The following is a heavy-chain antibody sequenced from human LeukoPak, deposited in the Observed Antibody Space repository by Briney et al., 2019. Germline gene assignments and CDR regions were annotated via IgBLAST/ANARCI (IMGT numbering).Heavy chain of an antibody. CDR1: GFTFRSYA. CDR3: AKDSSGWSPTNWFDP. CDR2: ISYDGNNQ. J-gene: IGHJ5*02. V-gene: IGHV3-30*04. Sequence: GGSLRLSCAASGFTFRSYAMHWVRQAPGTGLEWVSFISYDGNNQYYADSVKGRFTISRDNSKNTLYLQMNSLRAEDTAVYYCAKDSSGWSPTNWFDPWGQGTLVTVSS. D-gene: IGHD6-19*01.